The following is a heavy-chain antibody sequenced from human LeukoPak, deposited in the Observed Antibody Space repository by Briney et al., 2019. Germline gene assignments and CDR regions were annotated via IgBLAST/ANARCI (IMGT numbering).Heavy chain of an antibody. CDR2: IYSGGST. V-gene: IGHV3-66*01. J-gene: IGHJ4*02. CDR1: GFSVISKY. D-gene: IGHD3-10*02. CDR3: ARADVVVFDY. Sequence: TGGSLRLSCAASGFSVISKYMNWVRQAPGKGLEWVSVIYSGGSTYYADSVKGRFTISRDNSKNTLYLQMSSLRAEDTAVYYCARADVVVFDYWGQGTLVTVSS.